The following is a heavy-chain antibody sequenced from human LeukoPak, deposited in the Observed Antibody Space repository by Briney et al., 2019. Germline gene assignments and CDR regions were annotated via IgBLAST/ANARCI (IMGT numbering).Heavy chain of an antibody. D-gene: IGHD1-26*01. J-gene: IGHJ4*02. CDR1: GFTFSXXX. CDR3: AKDQGGXXPYYFDY. Sequence: LSCAASGFTFSXXXXTWVXQAAGKXLXXVXGISGSGTRTYYADSVKGRFTISRDNSENTLYLQMNSLRAEDAAVYYCAKDQGGXXPYYFDYWGQGTXXXVSS. V-gene: IGHV3-23*01. CDR2: ISGSGTRT.